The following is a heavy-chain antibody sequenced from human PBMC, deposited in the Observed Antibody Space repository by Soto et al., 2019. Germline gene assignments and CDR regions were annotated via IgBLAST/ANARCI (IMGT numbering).Heavy chain of an antibody. CDR2: VYYTGTT. J-gene: IGHJ4*02. CDR1: NFSVLTSIYY. CDR3: PRNWNIALVPAAYFDY. Sequence: PSETLSLTCTVSNFSVLTSIYYWAWIRQPPGKGLEWVGTVYYTGTTYYNPSLQSRVTISIDTSKNQFSLNLNSVTAADTAVYYCPRNWNIALVPAAYFDYWGQGTLVTVSS. D-gene: IGHD2-2*01. V-gene: IGHV4-39*01.